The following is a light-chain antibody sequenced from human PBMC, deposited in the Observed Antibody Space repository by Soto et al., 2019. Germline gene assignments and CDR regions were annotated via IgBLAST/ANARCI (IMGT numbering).Light chain of an antibody. CDR1: ENVGTN. CDR3: QQYNNWGLS. Sequence: IVMTQSPATLSVSPGEGATLSCRASENVGTNLAWYQQKPGQAPRLLLYGSSTRATGIPATFSGSGSGTEFTLTISSLQSEESAIYYCQQYNNWGLSFGGGTKVEIK. CDR2: GSS. V-gene: IGKV3D-15*01. J-gene: IGKJ4*01.